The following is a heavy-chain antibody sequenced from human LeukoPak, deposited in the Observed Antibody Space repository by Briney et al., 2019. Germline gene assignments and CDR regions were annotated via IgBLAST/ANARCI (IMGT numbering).Heavy chain of an antibody. D-gene: IGHD3-3*01. Sequence: SETLSLTCAVYGGSFSGYYWSWIRQPPGKGLEWIGEINNSGSTNYNPSLKSRVTISVDTSKNQFSLKLSSVTAADTAVYYCARGYYDFWSGYYTHFDYWGQGTLVTVSS. V-gene: IGHV4-34*01. CDR1: GGSFSGYY. CDR2: INNSGST. CDR3: ARGYYDFWSGYYTHFDY. J-gene: IGHJ4*02.